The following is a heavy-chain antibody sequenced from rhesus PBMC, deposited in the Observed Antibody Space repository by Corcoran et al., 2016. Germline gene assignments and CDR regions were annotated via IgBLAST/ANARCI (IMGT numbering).Heavy chain of an antibody. J-gene: IGHJ4*01. D-gene: IGHD4-23*01. V-gene: IGHV4-93*01. Sequence: QVQLQESGPAVVKPSETLSLTCAVSGGSISSSNWWSWIRQSPGKGLEWFGGIYGSGGTTEYNPSPKSRVTISRDTSKSQFSLKLSSATAAYTAVYYCAHRNYDLDFDYWGQGVLVTVSS. CDR2: IYGSGGTT. CDR3: AHRNYDLDFDY. CDR1: GGSISSSNW.